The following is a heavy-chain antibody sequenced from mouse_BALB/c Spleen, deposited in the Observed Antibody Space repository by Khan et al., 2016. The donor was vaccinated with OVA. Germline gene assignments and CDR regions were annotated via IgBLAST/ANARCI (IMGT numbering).Heavy chain of an antibody. CDR1: GFNIKDTY. J-gene: IGHJ4*01. V-gene: IGHV14-3*02. CDR2: IDPANGNT. Sequence: EVKLEESGAELVKPGASVKLSCTASGFNIKDTYMHWVKQRPEQGLEWIGRIDPANGNTKYDPKFQGKATITADTSSNTAYLQLSSLTSEDTAVYYCARCWDYAMDYWGQGTSVTVSS. D-gene: IGHD4-1*01. CDR3: ARCWDYAMDY.